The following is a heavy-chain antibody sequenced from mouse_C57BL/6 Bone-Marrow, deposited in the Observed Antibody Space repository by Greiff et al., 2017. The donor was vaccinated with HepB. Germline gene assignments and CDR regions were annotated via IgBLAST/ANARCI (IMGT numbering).Heavy chain of an antibody. D-gene: IGHD1-1*01. CDR2: IRNKANNHAT. CDR3: TRGINYYGSSYDCYAMDY. V-gene: IGHV6-6*01. J-gene: IGHJ4*01. CDR1: GFTFSDAW. Sequence: EVQLVESGGGLVQPGGSMKLSCAASGFTFSDAWMDWVRQSPEKGLEWVAEIRNKANNHATYYAESVKGRFTISRDDSKSSVYLQMNSLRAEDTGIYYCTRGINYYGSSYDCYAMDYWGQGTSVTVSS.